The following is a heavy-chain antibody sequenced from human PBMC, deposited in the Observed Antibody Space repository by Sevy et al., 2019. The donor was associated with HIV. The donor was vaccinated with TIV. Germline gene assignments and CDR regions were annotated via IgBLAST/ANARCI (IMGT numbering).Heavy chain of an antibody. Sequence: GGSLRLSCAASGFTFNTYAMHWVRQPPGKGLEWVAVIWNDGSEKYYADSVEGRFTISRDNSKNMLYLQMNSLRAEDTAVFFCARDPLYHYGSGTFYRFYYGMDVWVQGTTVTVSS. CDR1: GFTFNTYA. CDR2: IWNDGSEK. CDR3: ARDPLYHYGSGTFYRFYYGMDV. J-gene: IGHJ6*02. D-gene: IGHD3-10*01. V-gene: IGHV3-33*01.